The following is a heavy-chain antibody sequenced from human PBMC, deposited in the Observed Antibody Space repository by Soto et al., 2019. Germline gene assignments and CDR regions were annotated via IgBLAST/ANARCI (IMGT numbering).Heavy chain of an antibody. CDR1: GFTFSDYY. CDR2: ISYSGGST. Sequence: QVQLVESGGGLVKPGGSLRLSCAASGFTFSDYYMSWIRQAPGKGLEWLSYISYSGGSTSYADSVKGRFTISRDNGRNSLYLQMNSLRVEDTAVYYCARHKNRQLALGWFDPWGQGTLVTVSS. D-gene: IGHD6-13*01. J-gene: IGHJ5*02. CDR3: ARHKNRQLALGWFDP. V-gene: IGHV3-11*01.